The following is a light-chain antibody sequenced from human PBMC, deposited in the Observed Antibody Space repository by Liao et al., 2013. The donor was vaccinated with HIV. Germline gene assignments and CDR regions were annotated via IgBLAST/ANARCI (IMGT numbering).Light chain of an antibody. CDR1: KLGNKY. CDR2: EDD. J-gene: IGLJ2*01. Sequence: SYELTQPPSVSVSPGQTASVTCSGDKLGNKYVCWYQQKPGQSPILVIYEDDKRPSGIPERFSGSNSGNTATLTISGTQAMDEADYYCQAWDSSTPGVVFGGGTKLTVL. CDR3: QAWDSSTPGVV. V-gene: IGLV3-1*01.